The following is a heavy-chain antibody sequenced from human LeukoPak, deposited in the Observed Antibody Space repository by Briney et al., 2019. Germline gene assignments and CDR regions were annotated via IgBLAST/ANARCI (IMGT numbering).Heavy chain of an antibody. D-gene: IGHD3-22*01. J-gene: IGHJ3*02. CDR1: GGSISSYY. CDR2: IYYSGST. Sequence: SETLSLTCTVSGGSISSYYWSWIRQPPGKGLEWIGYIYYSGSTNYNPSLKSRVTISVDTSKNQFSLKLSSVTAADTAVYYCARANYGSMTFDIWGQGTMVTVSS. CDR3: ARANYGSMTFDI. V-gene: IGHV4-59*01.